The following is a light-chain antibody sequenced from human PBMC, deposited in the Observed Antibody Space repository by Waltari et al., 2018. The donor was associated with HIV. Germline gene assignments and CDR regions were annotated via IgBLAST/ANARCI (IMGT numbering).Light chain of an antibody. CDR3: ETWDSSTWV. CDR1: SGHSRNI. V-gene: IGLV4-60*02. Sequence: QPVLTQSSSASASLGSSVKPTCTLTSGHSRNIIAWHQPQPGKAPRYSLKLEGGGSYNKGSGVPDRFSGSSSGADRYLTISNLQFEDEADYYCETWDSSTWVFGGGTKLTVL. J-gene: IGLJ3*02. CDR2: LEGGGSY.